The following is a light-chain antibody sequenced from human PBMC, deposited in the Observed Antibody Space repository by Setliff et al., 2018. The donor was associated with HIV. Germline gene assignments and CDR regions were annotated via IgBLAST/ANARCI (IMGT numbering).Light chain of an antibody. Sequence: QSALTQPAPMSGSPGQSITISCTGTNSDVGGYNFVSWYQHHPGKAPKLMIYDVNKRPSGVPDRFSGSKSGNTASLTISGLQAEDEADYYCASYTSSSIVIFGGGTKGTVL. V-gene: IGLV2-14*03. CDR3: ASYTSSSIVI. J-gene: IGLJ2*01. CDR2: DVN. CDR1: NSDVGGYNF.